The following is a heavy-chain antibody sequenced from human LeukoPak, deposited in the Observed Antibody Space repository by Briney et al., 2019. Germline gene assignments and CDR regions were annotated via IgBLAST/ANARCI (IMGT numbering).Heavy chain of an antibody. V-gene: IGHV3-21*01. CDR3: ARALYGSGSLFDY. Sequence: GGSLRLSCAASGFTFSSYSMNWVRQAPGKGLEWVSSISSSSSYIYYADSVKGRFTISRDNAKNSLYLQMNSLRAEDTAVYYCARALYGSGSLFDYWGQGTLVTVSS. D-gene: IGHD3-10*01. J-gene: IGHJ4*02. CDR2: ISSSSSYI. CDR1: GFTFSSYS.